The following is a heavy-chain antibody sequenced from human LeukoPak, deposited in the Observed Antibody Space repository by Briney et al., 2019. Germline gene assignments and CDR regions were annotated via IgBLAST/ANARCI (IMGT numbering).Heavy chain of an antibody. Sequence: GGSLRLSCAASGFTFSNAWMSWVRQAPGKGLEWVGRIKSNTDGGTTDYAAPVKGRFTISRDDSKNTLYLQMNSLKTEDTAVYYCTTDRDFWFDPWGQGTLVTVSS. J-gene: IGHJ5*02. CDR3: TTDRDFWFDP. D-gene: IGHD3-3*01. V-gene: IGHV3-15*01. CDR1: GFTFSNAW. CDR2: IKSNTDGGTT.